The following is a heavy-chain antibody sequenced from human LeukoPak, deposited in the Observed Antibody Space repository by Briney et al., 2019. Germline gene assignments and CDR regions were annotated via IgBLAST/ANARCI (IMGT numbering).Heavy chain of an antibody. D-gene: IGHD5-12*01. CDR1: GYTFTGYY. V-gene: IGHV1-2*02. Sequence: ASVKVSCKASGYTFTGYYMHWVRQAPGQGLEWMGWINPNSGGTNYSQKFQGRVTMTRDTSISTAYMELIRLRSDDTAVYYCARGPLIVATIFAGFVFDYWGQGTLVTVSS. J-gene: IGHJ4*02. CDR2: INPNSGGT. CDR3: ARGPLIVATIFAGFVFDY.